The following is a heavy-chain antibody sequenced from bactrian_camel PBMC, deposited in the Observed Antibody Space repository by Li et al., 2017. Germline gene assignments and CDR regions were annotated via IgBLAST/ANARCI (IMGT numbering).Heavy chain of an antibody. CDR2: LADNGGSPFA. V-gene: IGHV3S53*01. J-gene: IGHJ4*01. CDR3: ATTTVVDGRLNPYDF. CDR1: RSSSC. Sequence: HVQLVESGGGSVQAGGSLKLACVYLRSSSCMGWFRRPPGKEREGVAALADNGGSPFATYADSVKDRFTISRDNAKNTAYLQMNNLKSEDTALYYCATTTVVDGRLNPYDFWGQWTQVTVS. D-gene: IGHD2*01.